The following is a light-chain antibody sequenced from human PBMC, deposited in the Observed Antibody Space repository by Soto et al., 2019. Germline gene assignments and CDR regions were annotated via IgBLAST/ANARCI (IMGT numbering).Light chain of an antibody. V-gene: IGKV3-15*01. J-gene: IGKJ2*01. CDR2: GAS. Sequence: EIVMTQSPATLSVSPGERATLSCRASQSVRSNLAWYQQKPGQAPRLLIYGASTRASGIPARVSGSGSGTEFTLTISSLQSEDFAVYHCQQYNNWPPYTFGQGTKLEIK. CDR1: QSVRSN. CDR3: QQYNNWPPYT.